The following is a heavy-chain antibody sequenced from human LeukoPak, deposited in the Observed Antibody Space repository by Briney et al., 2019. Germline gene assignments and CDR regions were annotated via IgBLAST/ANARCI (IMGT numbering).Heavy chain of an antibody. CDR3: ARNFDMKGFDP. CDR2: INSDSGFT. D-gene: IGHD3-9*01. V-gene: IGHV1-2*02. CDR1: GYTITGYY. J-gene: IGHJ5*02. Sequence: ASVKVSCKASGYTITGYYMNWVRQAPGQGLEWMGWINSDSGFTKYAQKFQGRVTMTRDTSITTVYMDLTRLTSDDTAVSYCARNFDMKGFDPWGQGTLVTVSS.